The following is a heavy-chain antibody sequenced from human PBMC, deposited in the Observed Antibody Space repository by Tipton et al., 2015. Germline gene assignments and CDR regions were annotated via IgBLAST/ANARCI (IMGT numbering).Heavy chain of an antibody. J-gene: IGHJ4*02. D-gene: IGHD6-6*01. CDR1: GGSISSSSFY. CDR2: IQYSGST. V-gene: IGHV4-61*05. CDR3: ARGELGDFDS. Sequence: TLSLTCSVSGGSISSSSFYWDWIRQPPGKELEWIGYIQYSGSTNYNPSLKSRVTISVDTSKTQFSLQLSSVTDADTAVYYCARGELGDFDSWGQGTLVTVSS.